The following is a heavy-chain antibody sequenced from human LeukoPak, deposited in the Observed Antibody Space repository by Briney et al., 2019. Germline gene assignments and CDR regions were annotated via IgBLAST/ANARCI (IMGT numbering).Heavy chain of an antibody. V-gene: IGHV1-18*01. D-gene: IGHD3-9*01. CDR3: ARDTLTGSGLDASDI. J-gene: IGHJ3*02. CDR1: GYTFTSYG. Sequence: ASVKVSCKASGYTFTSYGISWVRQAPGQGLEWMGWISAYNGNTNYAQKLQGRVTMTTDTSTSTAYMELRSLRSDDTAVYYCARDTLTGSGLDASDIWGQGTMVTVSS. CDR2: ISAYNGNT.